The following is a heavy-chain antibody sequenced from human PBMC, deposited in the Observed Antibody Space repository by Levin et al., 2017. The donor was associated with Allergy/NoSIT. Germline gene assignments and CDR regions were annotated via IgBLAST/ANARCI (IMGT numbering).Heavy chain of an antibody. V-gene: IGHV3-33*01. D-gene: IGHD3-22*01. CDR2: IWYDGSNK. Sequence: GESLKISCAASGFTFSSYGMHWVRQAPGKGLEWVAVIWYDGSNKYYADSVKGRFTISRDNSKNTLYLQMNSLRAEDTAVYYCARGSYDSSGYYGYYYYGMDVWGQGTTVTVSS. J-gene: IGHJ6*02. CDR3: ARGSYDSSGYYGYYYYGMDV. CDR1: GFTFSSYG.